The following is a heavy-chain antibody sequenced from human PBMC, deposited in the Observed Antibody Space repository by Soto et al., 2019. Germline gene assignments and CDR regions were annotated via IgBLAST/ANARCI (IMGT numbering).Heavy chain of an antibody. V-gene: IGHV1-69*13. CDR1: GGTFSSYA. CDR2: IIPIFGTA. Sequence: ASVKVSCKASGGTFSSYAISWVRQAPGQGLEWMGGIIPIFGTANYAQKFQGRVTITADESTSTAYMELSSLRSEDTAVYYCARADDYGETDYFDYWGQGTLVTVSS. D-gene: IGHD4-17*01. CDR3: ARADDYGETDYFDY. J-gene: IGHJ4*02.